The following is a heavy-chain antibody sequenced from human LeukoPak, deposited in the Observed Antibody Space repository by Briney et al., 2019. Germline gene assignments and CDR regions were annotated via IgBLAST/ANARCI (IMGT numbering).Heavy chain of an antibody. J-gene: IGHJ4*02. V-gene: IGHV3-48*01. Sequence: GGSLRLSCAASGFAFSSYSMNWVRQAPGGGREWSSYISSGSRTIYYADSVKGRFTISRDNGDNSLYLLLNSLRADDTAVYFCARESITGHRDFDYWGQGTLITVSS. D-gene: IGHD1-20*01. CDR3: ARESITGHRDFDY. CDR1: GFAFSSYS. CDR2: ISSGSRTI.